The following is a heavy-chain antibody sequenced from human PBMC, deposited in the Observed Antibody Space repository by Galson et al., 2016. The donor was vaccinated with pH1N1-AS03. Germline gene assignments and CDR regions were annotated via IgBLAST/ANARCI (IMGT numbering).Heavy chain of an antibody. CDR3: ATDPRGPCTSAVCHTTYYFGMDV. CDR2: INTDSGVT. J-gene: IGHJ6*02. Sequence: SVKVSCKASGYIFTGFYVHWVRQAPGQGLEWMGWINTDSGVTNYAQKFEAWVTMTRDTSVSTAYMELYGLKSDDTAVYNCATDPRGPCTSAVCHTTYYFGMDVWGQGTTVIVSS. V-gene: IGHV1-2*04. CDR1: GYIFTGFY. D-gene: IGHD2-2*01.